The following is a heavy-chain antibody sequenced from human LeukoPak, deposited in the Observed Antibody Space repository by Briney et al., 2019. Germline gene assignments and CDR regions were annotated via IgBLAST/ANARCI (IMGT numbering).Heavy chain of an antibody. V-gene: IGHV3-23*01. CDR3: AKPGFADYYGSGSYYNV. CDR2: ISGSGGST. Sequence: GGSLRLSCAASGFTFSSYAMSWVRQAPGKGLEWVSAISGSGGSTYYADSVKGRFTISRNNSKNTLYLQMNSLRAEDTAVYYCAKPGFADYYGSGSYYNVWGQGTLVTVSS. D-gene: IGHD3-10*01. CDR1: GFTFSSYA. J-gene: IGHJ4*02.